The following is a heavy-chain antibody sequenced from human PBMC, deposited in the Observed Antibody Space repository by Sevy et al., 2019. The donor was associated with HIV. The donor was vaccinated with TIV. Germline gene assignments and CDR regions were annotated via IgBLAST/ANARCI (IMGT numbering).Heavy chain of an antibody. CDR1: GYSISSGYY. J-gene: IGHJ4*02. CDR3: ARVVDGVPSGHFDY. CDR2: IYHSGST. V-gene: IGHV4-38-2*01. D-gene: IGHD6-25*01. Sequence: SETLSLTCAVSGYSISSGYYWGWIRQPPGKGLEWIGSIYHSGSTYYNPSLKSRVTMSVDTSKNHFSLKLSSVTAADTAVYYCARVVDGVPSGHFDYWGQGTLVTVSS.